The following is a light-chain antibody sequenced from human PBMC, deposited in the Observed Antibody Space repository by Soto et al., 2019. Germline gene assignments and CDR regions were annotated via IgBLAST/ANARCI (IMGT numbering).Light chain of an antibody. CDR1: SSDVGGYNY. CDR2: DVN. V-gene: IGLV2-14*03. CDR3: TSYSTTRTVI. J-gene: IGLJ2*01. Sequence: QSALTQPASVSGSPGQSITISCTGTSSDVGGYNYVSWYQQHPGKAPKLLIYDVNNRPSGVSNRFSVSKSGNTASLTISGLQAEDEADYYCTSYSTTRTVIFGGGTKLTVL.